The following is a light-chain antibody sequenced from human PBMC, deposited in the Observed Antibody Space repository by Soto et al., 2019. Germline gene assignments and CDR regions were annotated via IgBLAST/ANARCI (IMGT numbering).Light chain of an antibody. CDR2: GAS. Sequence: ETVMTQSPATLSVSPGERATLSCRASQSVNSNLAWYQQKLGQAPRVLIFGASTRATGIPAGFSGSGSGTEFSLTINSLQSEDFAVYYCQEYNTWPWTFGQGTKVDI. CDR3: QEYNTWPWT. V-gene: IGKV3-15*01. CDR1: QSVNSN. J-gene: IGKJ1*01.